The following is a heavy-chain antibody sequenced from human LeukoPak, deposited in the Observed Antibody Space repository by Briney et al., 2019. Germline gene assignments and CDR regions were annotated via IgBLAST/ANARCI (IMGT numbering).Heavy chain of an antibody. D-gene: IGHD6-19*01. J-gene: IGHJ5*02. CDR1: GFTFSTYA. CDR3: ARAAYDSGWYMFGIGS. CDR2: ISGDGDRT. Sequence: GASLRLSCGASGFTFSTYAMRWVRQTPAKGLEWVSRISGDGDRTNYADSVRGRFTISRDSSKNTLYLQMNSLRAEDTAVYFCARAAYDSGWYMFGIGSWGQGALVTVAS. V-gene: IGHV3-23*01.